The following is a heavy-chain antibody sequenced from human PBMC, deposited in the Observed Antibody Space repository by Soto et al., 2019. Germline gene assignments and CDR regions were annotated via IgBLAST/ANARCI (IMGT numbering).Heavy chain of an antibody. CDR2: IIPIFGTA. CDR1: GGTFSSYA. J-gene: IGHJ6*02. D-gene: IGHD4-17*01. CDR3: ARVADYGGLYYYYGMDV. V-gene: IGHV1-69*01. Sequence: QVQLVQSGAEVKKPGSSVKVSCKASGGTFSSYAISWVRQAPGQGLEWMGGIIPIFGTANYAQKFQGRVTITADESTSTAYMELSSLRSEDTAVSYCARVADYGGLYYYYGMDVWGQGITVTVSS.